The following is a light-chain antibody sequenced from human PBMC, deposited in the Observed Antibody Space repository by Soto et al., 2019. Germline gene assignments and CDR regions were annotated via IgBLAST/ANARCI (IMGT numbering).Light chain of an antibody. CDR1: SSDVGSYNL. V-gene: IGLV2-23*03. Sequence: QSALTQPASVSGSPGQSITISCTGTSSDVGSYNLVSWYHQHPGKAPKLMIYEGSKRRSGVSNRFSGSKSGNTASLTISGLQAEDEADYYCCSYAGSSTFRVVFGGGTQLTVL. CDR3: CSYAGSSTFRVV. CDR2: EGS. J-gene: IGLJ2*01.